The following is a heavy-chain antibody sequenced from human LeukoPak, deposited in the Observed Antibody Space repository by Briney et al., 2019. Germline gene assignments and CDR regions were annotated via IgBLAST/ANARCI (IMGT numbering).Heavy chain of an antibody. Sequence: ASVKVSCKTSGYTFSGYYLHWVRQAPGQGLEWMRWINPKTGDTNYAQNFQGRVTLTRDTSISFAYMELSSLRSDDTAIYYCARDGVIYGRYGSYFDYWGQGTLITVSS. D-gene: IGHD4-17*01. CDR1: GYTFSGYY. V-gene: IGHV1-2*02. J-gene: IGHJ4*02. CDR2: INPKTGDT. CDR3: ARDGVIYGRYGSYFDY.